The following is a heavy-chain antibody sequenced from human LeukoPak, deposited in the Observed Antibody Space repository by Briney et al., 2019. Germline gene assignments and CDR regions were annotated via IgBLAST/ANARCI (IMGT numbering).Heavy chain of an antibody. CDR1: EFTFSSYN. CDR3: AREPFWSGYYSNLHFDY. D-gene: IGHD3-3*01. J-gene: IGHJ4*02. V-gene: IGHV3-21*06. Sequence: GGSLRLSWAAAEFTFSSYNMKWVRQAPGKGLEWVASMSGSSKYIYYADSVKGRFTISRDNAKNSLYLQMNSLRAEDTAVYYCAREPFWSGYYSNLHFDYWGQGPLVTVSS. CDR2: MSGSSKYI.